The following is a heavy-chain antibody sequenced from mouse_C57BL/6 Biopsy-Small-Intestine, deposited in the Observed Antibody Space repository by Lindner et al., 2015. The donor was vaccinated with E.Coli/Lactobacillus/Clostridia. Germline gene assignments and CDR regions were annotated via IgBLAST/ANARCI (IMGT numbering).Heavy chain of an antibody. V-gene: IGHV1-81*01. CDR3: ARGHDGYYGHFDV. D-gene: IGHD2-3*01. CDR2: IYPRSGFT. CDR1: GYTFTSYG. Sequence: VQLQESGAELARPGASVKLSCKASGYTFTSYGMSWVKQRTGQGLEWIGEIYPRSGFTYYNEKFKGKATLTADRSSSTAFMELRSLTSEDSAVYFCARGHDGYYGHFDVWGTGTTVTVSS. J-gene: IGHJ1*03.